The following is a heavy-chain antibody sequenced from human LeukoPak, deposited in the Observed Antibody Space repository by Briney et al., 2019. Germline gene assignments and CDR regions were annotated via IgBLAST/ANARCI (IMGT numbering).Heavy chain of an antibody. CDR2: ISRNSYT. V-gene: IGHV3-11*06. CDR1: GFTFSDYY. J-gene: IGHJ4*02. CDR3: ARMGIAAVGAYYFDY. Sequence: PGGSLRLSCAASGFTFSDYYMSWICQAPGKGLEWDSYISRNSYTNYADSVKGRFTISRDNAKNSLYLQMASLRAEDTAVYYCARMGIAAVGAYYFDYWGQGTLVAVSS. D-gene: IGHD6-13*01.